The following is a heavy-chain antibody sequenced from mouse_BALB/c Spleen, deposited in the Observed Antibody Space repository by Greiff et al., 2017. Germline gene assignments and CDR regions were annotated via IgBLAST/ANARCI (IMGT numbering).Heavy chain of an antibody. CDR3: TRSGYGNYGFDY. CDR2: IYPGNSDT. J-gene: IGHJ2*01. D-gene: IGHD2-10*02. V-gene: IGHV1-5*01. Sequence: VQLQQSGTVLARPGASVKMSCKASGYTFTSYWMHWVKQRPGQGLEWIGAIYPGNSDTSYNQKFKGKAKLTAVTSTSTAYMELSSLTNEDSAVYYCTRSGYGNYGFDYWGQGTTLTVSS. CDR1: GYTFTSYW.